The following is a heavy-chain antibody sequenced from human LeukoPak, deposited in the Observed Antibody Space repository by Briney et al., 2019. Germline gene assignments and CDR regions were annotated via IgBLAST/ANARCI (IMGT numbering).Heavy chain of an antibody. V-gene: IGHV3-23*01. CDR1: GFTFSSYA. D-gene: IGHD3-22*01. J-gene: IGHJ4*02. CDR2: ISGSGGST. Sequence: GGSLRLSCAASGFTFSSYAMSWVRQAPGKGLEWVSAISGSGGSTYYADSVKGRFTISRDNSKNTLYLQMNSLRAEDTAVYYCARAKNYYDSSGYPTLGYWGQGTLVTVSS. CDR3: ARAKNYYDSSGYPTLGY.